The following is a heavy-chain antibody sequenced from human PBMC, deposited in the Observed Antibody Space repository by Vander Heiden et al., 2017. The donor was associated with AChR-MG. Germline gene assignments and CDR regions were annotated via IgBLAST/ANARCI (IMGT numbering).Heavy chain of an antibody. V-gene: IGHV4-30-4*01. CDR1: GGSISSGDYY. CDR3: ATDGSYYDTSGYSSSSSFDI. J-gene: IGHJ3*02. CDR2: IDNSGST. D-gene: IGHD3-22*01. Sequence: QVQLQESGPGLVKPSQPLSLTCTVSGGSISSGDYYWSWIRQPPGKGLEWIGYIDNSGSTYYNPSLKSRVTISLDTSKNQFSLKLSSVTAADTAVYYCATDGSYYDTSGYSSSSSFDIWGQGTMGTVSS.